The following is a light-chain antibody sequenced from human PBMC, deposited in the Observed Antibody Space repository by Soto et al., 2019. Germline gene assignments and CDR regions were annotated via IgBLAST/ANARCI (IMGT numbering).Light chain of an antibody. CDR2: DDS. CDR3: QVWDSNSVYV. V-gene: IGLV3-21*02. Sequence: SYELTQPPSVSVAPGETARSTCGGNKIGNKRVHWYQQKPGQAPVLVVYDDSDRPSGIPERFSGSNSGNTATLSISRVEAGDEADYYCQVWDSNSVYVLGTGPTVTVL. CDR1: KIGNKR. J-gene: IGLJ1*01.